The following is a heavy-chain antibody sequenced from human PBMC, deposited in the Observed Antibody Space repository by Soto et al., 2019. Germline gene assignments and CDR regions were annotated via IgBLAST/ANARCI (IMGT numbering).Heavy chain of an antibody. J-gene: IGHJ6*03. CDR2: INSDGSVS. D-gene: IGHD2-15*01. V-gene: IGHV3-74*01. Sequence: EVKLVESGGGLVQPGGSLRLSCAASGFTFSNYWMYWVRQAPGQGLVWVSRINSDGSVSRYADSVKGRLTISRDNVKNTLYLQMNSLRVEDTAVYYCARGDCFGGSCYSLAGSFYYYMEVWGKGTTVTVFS. CDR1: GFTFSNYW. CDR3: ARGDCFGGSCYSLAGSFYYYMEV.